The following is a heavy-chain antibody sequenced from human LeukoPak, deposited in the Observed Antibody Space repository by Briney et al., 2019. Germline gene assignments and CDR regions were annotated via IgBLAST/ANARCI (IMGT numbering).Heavy chain of an antibody. V-gene: IGHV4-34*01. CDR1: GGSFSGYY. CDR2: INHGGTT. D-gene: IGHD3-22*01. Sequence: KPSETLSLTCAVYGGSFSGYYWTWIRQPPGKGLEWIGEINHGGTTHYNPSLKNRLTISVDTSKNQFSLKLSSVTAADTAVYYRARGPSEYYDGISGYYYFDYWGQGTLVTVSS. CDR3: ARGPSEYYDGISGYYYFDY. J-gene: IGHJ4*02.